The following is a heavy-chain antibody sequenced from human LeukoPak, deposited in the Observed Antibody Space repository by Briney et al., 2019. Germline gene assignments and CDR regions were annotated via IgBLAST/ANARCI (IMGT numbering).Heavy chain of an antibody. Sequence: PGRSLRLSCAASGFTFSSYGMHWVRQAPGKGLVWVAVIWYDGSNKYYADSVKGRFTISRDNSKNTLYLQMNSLRAEDTAVYYCARGGRYYDSSGYPIDYWGQGPLVTVSS. CDR1: GFTFSSYG. V-gene: IGHV3-33*01. CDR2: IWYDGSNK. CDR3: ARGGRYYDSSGYPIDY. J-gene: IGHJ4*02. D-gene: IGHD3-22*01.